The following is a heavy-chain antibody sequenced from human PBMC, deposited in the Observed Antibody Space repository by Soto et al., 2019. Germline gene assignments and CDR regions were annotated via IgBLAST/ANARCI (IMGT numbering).Heavy chain of an antibody. CDR1: GGSISSGGYS. CDR2: IYHSGST. V-gene: IGHV4-30-2*01. J-gene: IGHJ4*02. Sequence: QLQLQESGSGLVKPSQTLSLTCAVSGGSISSGGYSWSWIRQPPGKGLEWIGYIYHSGSTYYNPSLKSRVTIAVDRAKNQFALKLSSVTAADTAVDYWARENNVLPGGYFDYWGQGTLVTVSS. CDR3: ARENNVLPGGYFDY. D-gene: IGHD3-10*01.